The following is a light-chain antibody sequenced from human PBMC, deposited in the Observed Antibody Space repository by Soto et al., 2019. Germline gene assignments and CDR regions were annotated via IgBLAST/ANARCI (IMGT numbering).Light chain of an antibody. Sequence: QSVLTQPPSASGTPGQRVTISCSGSSSNIGSNYVYWYQQLPGTAPKLLIYRNNQRPSGVPDRFSGSKSGTSASQAISGLRSEDEADYYCAAWDDSLSGPDVFGTGTKLTVL. CDR3: AAWDDSLSGPDV. CDR1: SSNIGSNY. CDR2: RNN. V-gene: IGLV1-47*01. J-gene: IGLJ1*01.